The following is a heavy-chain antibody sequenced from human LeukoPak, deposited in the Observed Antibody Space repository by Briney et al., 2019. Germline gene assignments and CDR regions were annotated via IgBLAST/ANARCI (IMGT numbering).Heavy chain of an antibody. CDR3: ARDGGASSYYGMDV. J-gene: IGHJ6*02. CDR2: IYHSGST. D-gene: IGHD2-21*01. V-gene: IGHV4-4*02. CDR1: GASISSSNW. Sequence: SGTLSLTCAVSGASISSSNWWSWVRQPPGKGLEWIGEIYHSGSTNYNPSLKSRVTISVDKSKNQFSLKLSSVTAADTAVYYCARDGGASSYYGMDVWGQGTTVTVSS.